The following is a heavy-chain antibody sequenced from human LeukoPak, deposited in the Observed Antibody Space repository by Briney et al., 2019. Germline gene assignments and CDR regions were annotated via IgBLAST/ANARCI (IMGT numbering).Heavy chain of an antibody. CDR1: GFVFRDYG. Sequence: GSLRLTCTASGFVFRDYGMAWVRQPPGPGMELVSFIRSKNYGEITEYAASVKGRFTISREDSQSVAYLQIDRQRSDYPGENDRSRAPHPHCRQNSRPFD. V-gene: IGHV3-49*04. CDR2: IRSKNYGEIT. J-gene: IGHJ4*01. CDR3: SRAPHPHCRQNSRPFD. D-gene: IGHD2-15*01.